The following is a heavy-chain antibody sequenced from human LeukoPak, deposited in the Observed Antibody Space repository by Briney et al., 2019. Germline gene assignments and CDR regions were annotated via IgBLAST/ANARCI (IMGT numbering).Heavy chain of an antibody. CDR3: ARDPAITMVRGLASYYMDV. Sequence: PGGSLRLSCAASGFTFSDYYMDWIRQAPGKGLEWVSYISSSGNTKYYADSVRGRFTISRDNAKNSLYLQMNSLRAEDTAVYYCARDPAITMVRGLASYYMDVWGKGTTVTVSS. CDR2: ISSSGNTK. J-gene: IGHJ6*03. V-gene: IGHV3-11*01. CDR1: GFTFSDYY. D-gene: IGHD3-10*01.